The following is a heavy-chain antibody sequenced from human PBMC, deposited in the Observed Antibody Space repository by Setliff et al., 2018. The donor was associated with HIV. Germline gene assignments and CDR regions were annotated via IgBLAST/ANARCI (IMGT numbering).Heavy chain of an antibody. D-gene: IGHD3-9*01. CDR3: ARDGAYNIFTGLVAFDY. V-gene: IGHV3-11*04. J-gene: IGHJ4*02. Sequence: GGSLRLSCAASGFTFSDFSMSWIRQAPGKGLGWISYISSSDNTMYYADSVKGRFTISRDNAKNSLFLQLNSLRAEDAAVYYCARDGAYNIFTGLVAFDYWGQGTLVTVSS. CDR2: ISSSDNTM. CDR1: GFTFSDFS.